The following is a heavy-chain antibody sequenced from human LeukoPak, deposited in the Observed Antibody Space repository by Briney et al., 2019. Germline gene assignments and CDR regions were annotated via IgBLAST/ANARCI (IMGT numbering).Heavy chain of an antibody. J-gene: IGHJ4*02. CDR2: ISYDGSNK. CDR3: AKESGGTTVQPINY. V-gene: IGHV3-30*18. D-gene: IGHD4-11*01. CDR1: GFTFSSYG. Sequence: PGRSLRLSCAASGFTFSSYGMHWVRQAPGKGLEWVAVISYDGSNKYYADSVKGRFTISRDNSKNTLYLQMNSLRAEDTAVYYCAKESGGTTVQPINYWGQGTLVTASS.